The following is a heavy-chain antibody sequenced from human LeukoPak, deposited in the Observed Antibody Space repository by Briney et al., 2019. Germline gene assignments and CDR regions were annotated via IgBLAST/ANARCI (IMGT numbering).Heavy chain of an antibody. CDR3: ARWGDGYTNFDY. V-gene: IGHV3-11*04. CDR2: ISSSGSTI. Sequence: GGSLRLSCAASGFTFSNAWMSWVRQAPGKGLEWVSYISSSGSTIYYADSVKGRFTISRDNAKNSLYLQMNSLRAEDTAVYYCARWGDGYTNFDYWGQGTLVTVSS. D-gene: IGHD5-24*01. CDR1: GFTFSNAW. J-gene: IGHJ4*02.